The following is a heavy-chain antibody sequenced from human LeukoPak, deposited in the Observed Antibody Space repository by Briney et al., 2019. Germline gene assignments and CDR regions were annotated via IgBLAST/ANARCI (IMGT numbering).Heavy chain of an antibody. CDR1: GFTVSNNY. V-gene: IGHV3-23*01. CDR2: ISGSGGST. J-gene: IGHJ4*02. CDR3: AREEVGSYDY. D-gene: IGHD1-26*01. Sequence: GGSLRLSCAASGFTVSNNYMSWVRQAPGKGLEWVSAISGSGGSTYYADSVKGRFTISRDNSKNTLYLQMNSLRAEDTAVYYCAREEVGSYDYWGQGTLVTVSS.